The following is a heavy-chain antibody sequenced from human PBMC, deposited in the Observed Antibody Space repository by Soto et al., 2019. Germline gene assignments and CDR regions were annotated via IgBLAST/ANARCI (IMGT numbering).Heavy chain of an antibody. J-gene: IGHJ2*01. D-gene: IGHD2-15*01. Sequence: QVQLQESGPGLVKPSQTLSLTCTVSGGSISSGGYYWSWIRQHPGKGLEWIGYIYYSGSTYYNPSLKSRVTISVDTSKNQFSLKLSSVTAADTAVYYCANTRYCSGGSCYYWYFDLWGRGTPVTVSS. CDR1: GGSISSGGYY. CDR3: ANTRYCSGGSCYYWYFDL. CDR2: IYYSGST. V-gene: IGHV4-31*03.